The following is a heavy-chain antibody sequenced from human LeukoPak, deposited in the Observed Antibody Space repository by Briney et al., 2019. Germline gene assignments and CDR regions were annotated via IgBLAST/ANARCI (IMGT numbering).Heavy chain of an antibody. CDR3: ARDRVTEYNYFDY. CDR2: IYYSGST. D-gene: IGHD6-6*01. V-gene: IGHV4-31*03. Sequence: SQTLSLTCTVSGGSISSGGYYWSWMRQHPGKDLEWIGYIYYSGSTYYNPSLKSRVTISVDTSKNQFSLKLSSVTAADTAVYYCARDRVTEYNYFDYWGQGTLVTVSS. CDR1: GGSISSGGYY. J-gene: IGHJ4*02.